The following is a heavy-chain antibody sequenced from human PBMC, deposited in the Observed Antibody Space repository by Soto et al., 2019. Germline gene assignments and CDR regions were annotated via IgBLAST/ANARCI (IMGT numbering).Heavy chain of an antibody. J-gene: IGHJ4*02. CDR3: ARQYSTSLLDY. Sequence: PSETLSLTCTVSGGSISSGGYYWSWIRQHPGKGLEWIGYIYYSGSTYYNPSLKSRVTISVDTSKKQFSLKLTSMTAADTAVYFCARQYSTSLLDYWGQGALVTVSS. V-gene: IGHV4-39*01. D-gene: IGHD2-2*01. CDR1: GGSISSGGYY. CDR2: IYYSGST.